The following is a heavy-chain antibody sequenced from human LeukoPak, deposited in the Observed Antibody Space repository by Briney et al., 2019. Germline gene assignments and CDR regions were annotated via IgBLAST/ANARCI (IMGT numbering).Heavy chain of an antibody. D-gene: IGHD6-13*01. CDR2: LNGSSVTI. Sequence: PGGSLRLSCTVSTFTFSSYSMNWVRQAPGKGLEWVSYLNGSSVTIYYAGSVKGRFTISTDNAKNSLYLQMNNLRAEDTAVYYCAIENLGYFDSWGQGTLVTVSS. CDR1: TFTFSSYS. J-gene: IGHJ4*02. CDR3: AIENLGYFDS. V-gene: IGHV3-48*01.